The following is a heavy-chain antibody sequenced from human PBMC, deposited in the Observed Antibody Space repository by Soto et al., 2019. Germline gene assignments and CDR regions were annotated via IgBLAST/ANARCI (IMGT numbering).Heavy chain of an antibody. V-gene: IGHV4-59*12. D-gene: IGHD6-19*01. J-gene: IGHJ4*02. CDR1: GGSISSYY. CDR2: IYYSGST. CDR3: ARVAVAVLYYFDY. Sequence: SETLSLTCTVSGGSISSYYWTWIRQPPGKGLEWIGYIYYSGSTNYNPSLKSRVTISVATSKTQFSLKLSSVTAADTAVYYCARVAVAVLYYFDYWGQGTLVTVSS.